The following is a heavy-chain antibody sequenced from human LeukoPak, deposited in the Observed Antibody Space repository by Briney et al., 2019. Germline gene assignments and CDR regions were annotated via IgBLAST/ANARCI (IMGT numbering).Heavy chain of an antibody. J-gene: IGHJ6*02. CDR3: ARGHVHYYYYYGMDV. CDR2: IILIFGTA. V-gene: IGHV1-69*13. Sequence: GASVKVSCKASGGTFSSYAISWVRQAPGQGLEWMGGIILIFGTANYAQKFQGRVTITADESTSTAYMELSSLRSEDTAVYYCARGHVHYYYYYGMDVWGQGTTVTVSS. CDR1: GGTFSSYA.